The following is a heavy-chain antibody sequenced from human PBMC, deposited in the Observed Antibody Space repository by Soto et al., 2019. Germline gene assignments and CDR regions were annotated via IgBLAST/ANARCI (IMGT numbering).Heavy chain of an antibody. J-gene: IGHJ4*02. V-gene: IGHV3-9*01. CDR1: GFTFDDYA. CDR3: AKDIRYDSSGYYGH. Sequence: GGSLRLSCAASGFTFDDYAMHWVRQAPGKGLEWVSGISWNSGSIGYADSVKGRFTISRDNAKNSLYLRMNSLRAEDTALYYCAKDIRYDSSGYYGHWGQGTLVTVSS. D-gene: IGHD3-22*01. CDR2: ISWNSGSI.